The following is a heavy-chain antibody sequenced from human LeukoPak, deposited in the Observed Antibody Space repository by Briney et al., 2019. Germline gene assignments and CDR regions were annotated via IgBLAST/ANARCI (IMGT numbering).Heavy chain of an antibody. CDR3: VRDKSSGSLIATHFDY. D-gene: IGHD3-10*01. V-gene: IGHV4-39*07. CDR2: IYYSGST. J-gene: IGHJ4*02. CDR1: GGSISSSSYY. Sequence: PSETLSLTCTVSGGSISSSSYYWGWIRQPPGKGLEWIGSIYYSGSTYYNPSLKSRVTISVDTSKNQFSLKLSSVTAADTAVYYCVRDKSSGSLIATHFDYWGQGTLVTVSS.